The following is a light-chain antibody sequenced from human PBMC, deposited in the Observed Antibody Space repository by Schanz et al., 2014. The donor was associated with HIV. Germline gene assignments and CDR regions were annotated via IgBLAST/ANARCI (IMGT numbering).Light chain of an antibody. CDR3: QQYNRYAST. CDR2: AAS. J-gene: IGKJ1*01. Sequence: AIQMTQSPSSLSASVGDRVTITCRASQAIRDDVGWYQQRPGRAPRLLISAASTLQSGVPSRFSGRGLGTDFTLIISSLQPEDFATYYCQQYNRYASTFGQGTKVEIK. V-gene: IGKV1-6*02. CDR1: QAIRDD.